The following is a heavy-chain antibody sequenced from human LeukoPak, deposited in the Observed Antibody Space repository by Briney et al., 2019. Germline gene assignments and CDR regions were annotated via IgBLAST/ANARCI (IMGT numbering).Heavy chain of an antibody. Sequence: GASVKVSCKASGYTFTSYYMHWVRQAPGEGLEWMGIINPTGGSTSYAQKFQGRVTMTRDTSTSTVYMELSSLRSEDTAVYYCARDLMGIAYRGAFYYWGQGPLVTVSS. CDR2: INPTGGST. CDR1: GYTFTSYY. CDR3: ARDLMGIAYRGAFYY. V-gene: IGHV1-46*01. J-gene: IGHJ4*02. D-gene: IGHD6-13*01.